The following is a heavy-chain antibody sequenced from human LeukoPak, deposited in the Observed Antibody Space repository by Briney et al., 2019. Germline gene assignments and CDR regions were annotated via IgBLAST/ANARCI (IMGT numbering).Heavy chain of an antibody. CDR1: GFTFSSYS. V-gene: IGHV3-48*04. Sequence: GGSLRLSCAASGFTFSSYSMNWVRQAPGKGLEWVSYISSSSSTIYYADSVKGRFTISRDNAKNSLYLQMNSLRAEDTAVYYCARDHYYYDSSGYSQADAFDIWGQGTMVTVSS. D-gene: IGHD3-22*01. CDR3: ARDHYYYDSSGYSQADAFDI. CDR2: ISSSSSTI. J-gene: IGHJ3*02.